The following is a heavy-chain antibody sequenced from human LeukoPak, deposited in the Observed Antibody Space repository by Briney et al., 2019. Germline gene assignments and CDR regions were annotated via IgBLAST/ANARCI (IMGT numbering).Heavy chain of an antibody. D-gene: IGHD6-13*01. CDR2: ISYDGSNK. CDR1: GFTFSSYA. Sequence: GGSLRLSCAASGFTFSSYAMHWVRQAPGKGLEWVAVISYDGSNKYYADSVKGRFTISRDNSKNTLYLQMNSLRAEDTAVYYCAREGIAFDYWGQGTLVTVSS. V-gene: IGHV3-30*04. J-gene: IGHJ4*02. CDR3: AREGIAFDY.